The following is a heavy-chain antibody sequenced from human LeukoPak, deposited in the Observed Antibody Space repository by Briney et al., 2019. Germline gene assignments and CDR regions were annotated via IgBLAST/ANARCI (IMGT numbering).Heavy chain of an antibody. J-gene: IGHJ4*02. V-gene: IGHV1-69*04. CDR3: AREGDIVVVPAAIALDY. CDR1: GGTFTSYT. CDR2: IIPILGIA. Sequence: ASVKVSCKASGGTFTSYTISWVRQAPGHGLEWMGRIIPILGIANYAQKFQGRVTITADKSPSTAYMELSRLRSEDTAVYYCAREGDIVVVPAAIALDYWGQGTLVTVSS. D-gene: IGHD2-2*01.